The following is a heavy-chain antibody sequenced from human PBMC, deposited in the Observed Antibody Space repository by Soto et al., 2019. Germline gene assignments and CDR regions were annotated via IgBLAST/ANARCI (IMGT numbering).Heavy chain of an antibody. V-gene: IGHV4-59*01. Sequence: QVQLQESGPGLVKPSETLSLTCTVSGGSISSYYWSWIRQPPGKGLEWIGYIYYSGSTNYNPSLKSRVTISVDTSKNQFSLKLSSVTAADTAVYYCARASRVAGTDYWGQGTPVTVSS. CDR3: ARASRVAGTDY. CDR2: IYYSGST. CDR1: GGSISSYY. J-gene: IGHJ4*02. D-gene: IGHD6-19*01.